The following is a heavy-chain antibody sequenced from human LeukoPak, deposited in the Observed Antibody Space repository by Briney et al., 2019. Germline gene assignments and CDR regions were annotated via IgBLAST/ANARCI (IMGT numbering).Heavy chain of an antibody. CDR1: GFTFSNYW. Sequence: GGSLRLSCAASGFTFSNYWMHWVRQAPGKGLVWVSRINGDGSTTSYADSVKGRFTISRDNAKNTLYLQMNSLRAEDTAVYYCVRGRSSSWDFDYWGQGTLVTVSS. D-gene: IGHD6-13*01. CDR2: INGDGSTT. J-gene: IGHJ4*02. CDR3: VRGRSSSWDFDY. V-gene: IGHV3-74*01.